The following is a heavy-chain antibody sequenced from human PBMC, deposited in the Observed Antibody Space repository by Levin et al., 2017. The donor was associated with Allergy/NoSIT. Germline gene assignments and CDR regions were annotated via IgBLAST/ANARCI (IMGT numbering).Heavy chain of an antibody. D-gene: IGHD3-10*01. J-gene: IGHJ4*02. V-gene: IGHV3-23*01. CDR3: AKDLFTHNYYGSGSYPLSPFDY. CDR2: ISGSGGST. CDR1: GFTFSSYA. Sequence: GGSLRLSCAASGFTFSSYAMSWVRQAPGKGLEWVSAISGSGGSTYYADSVKGRFTISRDNSKNTLYLQMNSLRAEETAVYYCAKDLFTHNYYGSGSYPLSPFDYWGQGTLVTVSS.